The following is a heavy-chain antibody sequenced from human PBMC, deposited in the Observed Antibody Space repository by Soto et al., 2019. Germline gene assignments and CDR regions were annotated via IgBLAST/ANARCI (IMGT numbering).Heavy chain of an antibody. CDR1: GFTFSSYA. Sequence: GGSLRLSCAASGFTFSSYAMNWVRQAQEKGLEWVSSISSTSSYTHYSDSVKGRFTISRDNANNSLFLQMNSLRAEDTATYYCARDLALAGNYWGQGVLVTVSS. J-gene: IGHJ4*02. CDR3: ARDLALAGNY. D-gene: IGHD6-19*01. CDR2: ISSTSSYT. V-gene: IGHV3-21*01.